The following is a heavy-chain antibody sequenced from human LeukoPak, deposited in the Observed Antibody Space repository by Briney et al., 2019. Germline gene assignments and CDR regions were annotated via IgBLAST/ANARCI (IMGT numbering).Heavy chain of an antibody. CDR2: IYHSGST. D-gene: IGHD3/OR15-3a*01. V-gene: IGHV4-38-2*02. Sequence: SETLSLTCTVSGGSISSYYWGWIRQPPGKGLEWIGSIYHSGSTYYNPSLKSRVTISVDTSKNQFSLKLSSVTAADTAVYYCARILDYLYFDYWGQGTLVTVSS. CDR3: ARILDYLYFDY. CDR1: GGSISSYY. J-gene: IGHJ4*02.